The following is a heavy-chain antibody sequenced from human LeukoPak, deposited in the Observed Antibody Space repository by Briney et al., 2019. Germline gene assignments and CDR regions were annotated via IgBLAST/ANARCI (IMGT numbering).Heavy chain of an antibody. CDR2: INHSGST. CDR3: ARVVFPRNWFDP. CDR1: GGSFSSYY. Sequence: SETLSLTCAVYGGSFSSYYWSWIRQPPGKGLEWIGEINHSGSTNYNPSLKSRVTISVDTSKNQFSLKLSSVTAADTAVYYCARVVFPRNWFDPWGQGTLVTVSS. D-gene: IGHD6-6*01. J-gene: IGHJ5*02. V-gene: IGHV4-34*01.